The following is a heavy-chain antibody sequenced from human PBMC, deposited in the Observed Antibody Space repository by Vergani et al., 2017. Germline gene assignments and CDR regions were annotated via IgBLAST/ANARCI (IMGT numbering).Heavy chain of an antibody. CDR1: GGSISSYY. Sequence: QVQLQESGPGLVKPSETLSLTCTVSGGSISSYYWSWIRQPPGKGLEWIGSIYYSGSTYYNPSLKSRVTISVDTSKNQFSLKLSSVTAADTAVYYCARWYYYGSGIINFDYWGQGTLVTVSS. D-gene: IGHD3-10*01. V-gene: IGHV4-59*05. J-gene: IGHJ4*02. CDR2: IYYSGST. CDR3: ARWYYYGSGIINFDY.